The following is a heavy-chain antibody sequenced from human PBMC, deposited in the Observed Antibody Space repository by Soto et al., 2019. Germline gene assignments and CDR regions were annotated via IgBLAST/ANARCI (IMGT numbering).Heavy chain of an antibody. CDR3: ARGHCSDGNCHSGTHPSG. Sequence: QVQLVQSGAEVKEPGASVRLSCKASGYTFTNYAIHWVRLAPGQRLEWMGGIAAKGETRYSQTFQDRVTITRDTSASTAYMELSRLRSEDTTIYYCARGHCSDGNCHSGTHPSGWGQGTLVTVSS. J-gene: IGHJ4*02. V-gene: IGHV1-3*01. D-gene: IGHD2-15*01. CDR2: IAAKGET. CDR1: GYTFTNYA.